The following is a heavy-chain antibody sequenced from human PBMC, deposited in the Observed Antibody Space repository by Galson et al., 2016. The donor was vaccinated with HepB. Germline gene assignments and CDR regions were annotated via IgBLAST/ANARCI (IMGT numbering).Heavy chain of an antibody. CDR1: GGSISSGSYY. CDR2: IYTSGST. V-gene: IGHV4-61*02. D-gene: IGHD3-3*01. CDR3: ARGYDFWSGYGGGNWIDT. J-gene: IGHJ5*02. Sequence: TLSLTCTVSGGSISSGSYYWSWIRQPAGKGLEWIGRIYTSGSTNYNPSLKSRVTISVDTSKNQFSLKLSSVTAADTAVYYCARGYDFWSGYGGGNWIDTWGQGTVVTVSS.